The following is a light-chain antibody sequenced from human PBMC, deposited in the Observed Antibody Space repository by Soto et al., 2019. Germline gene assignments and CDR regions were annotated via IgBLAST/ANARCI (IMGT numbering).Light chain of an antibody. CDR1: QSISSY. V-gene: IGKV1-39*01. Sequence: DIQMTQSPSSLSASVGDRVTITCRASQSISSYLNWYQQKPGKAPKLLSYGASSLQSGVPSRFSGSGSGTDFTLTISSLEPEDFATYYCQQSYNTPRTFVQGTKVEIK. J-gene: IGKJ1*01. CDR2: GAS. CDR3: QQSYNTPRT.